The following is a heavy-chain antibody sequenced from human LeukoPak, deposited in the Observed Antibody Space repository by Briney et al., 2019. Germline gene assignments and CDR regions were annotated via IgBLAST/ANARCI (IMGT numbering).Heavy chain of an antibody. J-gene: IGHJ6*03. D-gene: IGHD3-3*02. CDR3: ARDSNALSHSMDV. V-gene: IGHV4-59*12. CDR2: IYYSGTT. CDR1: GGSIINCY. Sequence: SETLSLTCTVSGGSIINCYWSWVAQPPGKGLEWIAYIYYSGTTNYNPSLKSRVTISVDTSKNQFSLKVNSVTAADTAVYYCARDSNALSHSMDVWGKGTTVTVSS.